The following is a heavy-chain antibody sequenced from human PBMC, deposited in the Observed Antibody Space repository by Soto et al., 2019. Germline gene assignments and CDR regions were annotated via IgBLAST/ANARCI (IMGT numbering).Heavy chain of an antibody. CDR3: AKDARPCTRAVCLHNWVDP. V-gene: IGHV3-30*18. D-gene: IGHD2-8*01. CDR1: GFTFSSYG. J-gene: IGHJ5*02. CDR2: ISYDGNNK. Sequence: QVQLVESGGGVVQPGRSLRLSCAASGFTFSSYGMHWVRQAPGKGLEWVAVISYDGNNKYYGDSVKGRFTISRDDSKNTVFLEMNSLRDEDTAVYSCAKDARPCTRAVCLHNWVDPWGQGTLVTVSS.